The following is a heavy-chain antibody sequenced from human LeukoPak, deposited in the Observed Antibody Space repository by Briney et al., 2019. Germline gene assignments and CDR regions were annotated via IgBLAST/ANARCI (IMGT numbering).Heavy chain of an antibody. J-gene: IGHJ5*02. CDR2: INWNGGST. CDR3: TRPRTSRSHTYYYDSSGYSPPWFDP. V-gene: IGHV3-20*04. Sequence: GGTLRLSCAASGFTFSSYGMSWVRQAPGKGLEWVSGINWNGGSTGYADSVKGRFTISRDNAKNSLYLQMNSLRAEDTALYYCTRPRTSRSHTYYYDSSGYSPPWFDPWGQGTLVTVSS. CDR1: GFTFSSYG. D-gene: IGHD3-22*01.